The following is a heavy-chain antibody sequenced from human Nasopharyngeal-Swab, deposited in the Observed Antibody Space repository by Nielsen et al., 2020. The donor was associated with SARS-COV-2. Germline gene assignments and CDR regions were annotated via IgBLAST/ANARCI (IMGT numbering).Heavy chain of an antibody. D-gene: IGHD3-10*01. V-gene: IGHV1-69*13. CDR2: IIPIFGTA. CDR1: GGTFSSYA. CDR3: ARDIPRAYMVRGVTYGWFDP. J-gene: IGHJ5*02. Sequence: SVQVSCKASGGTFSSYAISWVRQAPGQGLEWMGGIIPIFGTANYAQKFQGRVTITADESTSTAYMELSSLRSEDTAVYYCARDIPRAYMVRGVTYGWFDPWGQGTLVTVSS.